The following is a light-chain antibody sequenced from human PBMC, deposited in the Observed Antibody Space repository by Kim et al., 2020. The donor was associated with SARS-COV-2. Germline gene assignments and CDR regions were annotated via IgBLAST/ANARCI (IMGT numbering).Light chain of an antibody. CDR3: QVWDSSSDHVV. CDR1: NIGSKS. Sequence: APGKTARITWGGNNIGSKSVEWYQQKPGQAPVLVIYYDSDRPSGIPERFSGSNSGNTATLTISRVEAGDEADYYCQVWDSSSDHVVFGGGTQLTVL. V-gene: IGLV3-21*04. J-gene: IGLJ2*01. CDR2: YDS.